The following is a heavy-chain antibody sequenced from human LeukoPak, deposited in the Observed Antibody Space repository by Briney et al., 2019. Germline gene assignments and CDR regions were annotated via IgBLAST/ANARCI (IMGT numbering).Heavy chain of an antibody. Sequence: PSETLSLTCTVSGGSISSYYWSWIRQPPGKGLEWIGYIYYSGSTNYNPSLKSRVTISVDTSKNQFSLKLSSVTAADTAVYYCARQIGSLAARRNFDYWGQGTLVTVSS. J-gene: IGHJ4*02. CDR3: ARQIGSLAARRNFDY. D-gene: IGHD6-6*01. CDR1: GGSISSYY. CDR2: IYYSGST. V-gene: IGHV4-59*08.